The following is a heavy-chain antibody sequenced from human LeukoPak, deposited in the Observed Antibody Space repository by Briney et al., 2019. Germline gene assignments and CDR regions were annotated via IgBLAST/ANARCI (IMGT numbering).Heavy chain of an antibody. Sequence: GGSLRLSCAASGFTFSSFWIYWVRHAPGKGLVWVSRINGDGSETIYADSVKGRFTISRDNAKNTLYLQMNSLRAEDTAVYYCARVRMGDDFNPFDYWGQGTLVTVSS. J-gene: IGHJ4*02. CDR1: GFTFSSFW. V-gene: IGHV3-74*01. D-gene: IGHD3-16*01. CDR3: ARVRMGDDFNPFDY. CDR2: INGDGSET.